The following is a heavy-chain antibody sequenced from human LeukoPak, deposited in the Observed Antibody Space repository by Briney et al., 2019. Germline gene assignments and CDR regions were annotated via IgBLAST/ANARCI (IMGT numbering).Heavy chain of an antibody. CDR2: IGTAGDT. D-gene: IGHD3-22*01. CDR3: ARAARYYGSSGAHAFDI. J-gene: IGHJ3*02. Sequence: GGSLRLSCAASGFTFSNYDMHWVRQGTGEGLEWVSGIGTAGDTHYPDSVKGRFTISRENAKNSLYLQVNSLRVGDTAMYYCARAARYYGSSGAHAFDIWGQGTMVTVS. CDR1: GFTFSNYD. V-gene: IGHV3-13*01.